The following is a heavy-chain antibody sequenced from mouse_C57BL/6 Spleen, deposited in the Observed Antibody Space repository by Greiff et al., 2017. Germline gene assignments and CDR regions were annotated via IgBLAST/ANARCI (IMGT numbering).Heavy chain of an antibody. D-gene: IGHD4-1*01. V-gene: IGHV5-4*03. J-gene: IGHJ4*01. CDR1: GFTFSSYA. CDR2: ISDGGSYT. CDR3: ARGTGTRDLDY. Sequence: EVKLVESGGGLVKPGGSLKLSCAASGFTFSSYAMSWVRPTPEKRLEWVATISDGGSYTYYPDNVKGRFTISRDNAKNNLYLQMSHLKSEDTAMYYCARGTGTRDLDYWGQGTSVTVSS.